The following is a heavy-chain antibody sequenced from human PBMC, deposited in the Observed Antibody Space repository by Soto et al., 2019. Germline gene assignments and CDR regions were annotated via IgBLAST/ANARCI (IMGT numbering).Heavy chain of an antibody. D-gene: IGHD3-10*01. V-gene: IGHV4-4*02. CDR2: IYHSGRT. J-gene: IGHJ5*02. Sequence: QVQLQESGPGLVKPSGTLSLTCAVSGGSISSSNWWSWVRQPPGKGLEWIGEIYHSGRTNYNPSLQSRVTISVDKSKNQFSLKVSSVTAADTAVYYCAGEGGVTMVRGVIITWGQGTLVTVSS. CDR3: AGEGGVTMVRGVIIT. CDR1: GGSISSSNW.